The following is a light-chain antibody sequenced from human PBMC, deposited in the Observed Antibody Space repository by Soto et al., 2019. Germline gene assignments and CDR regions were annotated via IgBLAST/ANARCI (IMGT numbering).Light chain of an antibody. CDR2: DAS. J-gene: IGKJ5*01. CDR3: QQRSNWPPVT. Sequence: IVLTQSPATLSLSPGERATLSCRASQSVSSYLAWYQQKTGQAPRPLIYDASNMATGIPARFSGSGSGTDLTLTISSREPEDFAVHYCQQRSNWPPVTFGQGTRLEIK. CDR1: QSVSSY. V-gene: IGKV3-11*01.